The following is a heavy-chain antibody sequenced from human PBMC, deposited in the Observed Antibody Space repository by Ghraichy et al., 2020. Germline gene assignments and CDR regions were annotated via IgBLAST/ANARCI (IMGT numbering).Heavy chain of an antibody. J-gene: IGHJ6*03. V-gene: IGHV4-59*08. Sequence: SQTLSLTCTVSGGSISSYYWSWIRQPPGKGLEWIGYIYYSGSTNYNPSLKSRVTISVDTSKNQFSLKLSSLTAADTAVYYCARTTYYDILTGSYYYYYYMDFWGKLTTVTVSS. CDR1: GGSISSYY. CDR3: ARTTYYDILTGSYYYYYYMDF. D-gene: IGHD3-9*01. CDR2: IYYSGST.